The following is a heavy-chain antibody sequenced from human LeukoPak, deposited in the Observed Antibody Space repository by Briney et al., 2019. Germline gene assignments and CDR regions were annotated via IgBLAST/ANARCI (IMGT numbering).Heavy chain of an antibody. CDR1: GYTFTSYY. J-gene: IGHJ4*02. D-gene: IGHD1-7*01. V-gene: IGHV1-69*13. CDR3: ARSHNWNYAAPPSDY. Sequence: GASVKVSCKASGYTFTSYYMHWVRQAPGQGLEWMGGIIPIFGTANYAQKFQGRVTITADESTSTAYMELSSLRSDDTAVYYCARSHNWNYAAPPSDYWGQGTLVTVSS. CDR2: IIPIFGTA.